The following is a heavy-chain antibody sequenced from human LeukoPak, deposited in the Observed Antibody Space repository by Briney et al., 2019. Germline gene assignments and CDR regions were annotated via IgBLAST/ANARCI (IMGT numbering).Heavy chain of an antibody. V-gene: IGHV3-66*04. CDR2: IYSGGNT. CDR3: ASQKFCTNGICYRKYYFDY. D-gene: IGHD2-8*01. Sequence: GGSLRLSCAASGFTVSSNYMSWVRQAPGKGLEWVSLIYSGGNTYYADSVKGRFTISTDNSKNTLYLQMNSLRAEDTAVYYCASQKFCTNGICYRKYYFDYWGQGTLVTVSS. CDR1: GFTVSSNY. J-gene: IGHJ4*02.